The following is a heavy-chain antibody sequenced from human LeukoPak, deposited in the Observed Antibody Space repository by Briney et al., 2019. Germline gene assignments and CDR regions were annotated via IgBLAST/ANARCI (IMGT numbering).Heavy chain of an antibody. CDR3: ARSHHIVVVTAIDGLRDYYYYGMDV. J-gene: IGHJ6*02. V-gene: IGHV2-70*11. Sequence: ESGPTLVNPTQTLTLTCTFSGFSLSTSGMCVSWIRQPPGKALEWLARIDWDDDKYYSTSLKTRLTISKDTSKNQVVLTMTNMDPVDTATYYCARSHHIVVVTAIDGLRDYYYYGMDVWGQGTTVTVSS. CDR2: IDWDDDK. D-gene: IGHD2-21*02. CDR1: GFSLSTSGMC.